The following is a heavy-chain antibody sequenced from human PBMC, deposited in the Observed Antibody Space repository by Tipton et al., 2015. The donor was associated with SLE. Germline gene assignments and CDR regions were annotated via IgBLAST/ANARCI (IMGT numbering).Heavy chain of an antibody. CDR3: ARGVSEQQLVPVYFFDN. CDR2: VIHSGST. J-gene: IGHJ4*02. Sequence: TLSLTCAVYGASFSNYYWGWIRQPPGKGLEWIGEVIHSGSTNYNPSLKSRVSISVDTSKNQFSLKLTSVTAADTAVYYCARGVSEQQLVPVYFFDNWGQGTLVTVSS. V-gene: IGHV4-34*12. D-gene: IGHD6-13*01. CDR1: GASFSNYY.